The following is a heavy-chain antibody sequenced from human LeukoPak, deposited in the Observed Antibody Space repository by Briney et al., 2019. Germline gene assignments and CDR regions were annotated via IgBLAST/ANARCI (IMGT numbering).Heavy chain of an antibody. V-gene: IGHV1-69*13. CDR2: IIPIFGTA. D-gene: IGHD3-3*01. J-gene: IGHJ4*02. Sequence: SVKVSCKASGGTFSSYAISWVRQAPGQGLEWMGGIIPIFGTANYAQKFQGRVTITADESTSTAYMELSSLRSEDTAVCYCARVKTIFGVVIHTPFDYWGQGTLVTVSS. CDR3: ARVKTIFGVVIHTPFDY. CDR1: GGTFSSYA.